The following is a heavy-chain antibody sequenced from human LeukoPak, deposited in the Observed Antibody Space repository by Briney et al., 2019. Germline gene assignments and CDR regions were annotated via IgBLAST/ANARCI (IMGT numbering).Heavy chain of an antibody. Sequence: PSETLDLTCAVSGCTISRSNWWSWVSQPPGKGLKRIGEIYHSGSTNYNPSLKSRVNISVDKSKNQFSLKLSSVTAAATAVYYCATALTTVPQYYYDYWGQGTLVTVSS. CDR3: ATALTTVPQYYYDY. CDR1: GCTISRSNW. D-gene: IGHD4-17*01. J-gene: IGHJ4*02. V-gene: IGHV4-4*02. CDR2: IYHSGST.